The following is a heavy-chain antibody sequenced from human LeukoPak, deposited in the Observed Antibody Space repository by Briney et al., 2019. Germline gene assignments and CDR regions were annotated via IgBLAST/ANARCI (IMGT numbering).Heavy chain of an antibody. Sequence: PGGSLRLSCAASGFTFSSYAMSWVRQAPGKGLEWVSVISGSGDNTYYADSVKGRLTISRDNSKNTLYLQMNSLRGEDTAVYYCAAYDSSGGGDYWGQGTLVTVSS. V-gene: IGHV3-23*01. CDR1: GFTFSSYA. CDR3: AAYDSSGGGDY. CDR2: ISGSGDNT. J-gene: IGHJ4*02. D-gene: IGHD3-22*01.